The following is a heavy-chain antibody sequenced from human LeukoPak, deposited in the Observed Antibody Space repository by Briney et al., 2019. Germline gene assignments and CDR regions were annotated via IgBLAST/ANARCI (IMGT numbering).Heavy chain of an antibody. V-gene: IGHV4-4*02. J-gene: IGHJ1*01. CDR3: ARVKGGWHPRGEYFQH. CDR1: GGSISSSNW. D-gene: IGHD6-19*01. Sequence: KASETLSLTCAVSGGSISSSNWWSWVRQPPGKGLEWIGEIYHSGSTNYNPSLKSRVTISVDKSKNQFSLKLSSVTAADTAVYYCARVKGGWHPRGEYFQHWGQGTLVTVSS. CDR2: IYHSGST.